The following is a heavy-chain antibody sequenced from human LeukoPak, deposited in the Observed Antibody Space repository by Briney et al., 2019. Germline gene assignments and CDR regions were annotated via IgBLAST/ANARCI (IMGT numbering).Heavy chain of an antibody. J-gene: IGHJ4*02. CDR2: ISGSGGST. Sequence: GGSLRLSCAASGFTFRSYAMSWVRQAPGKGLEWVSAISGSGGSTYYADSVKGRFTISRDNSKNTLYLQMNSLRAEDTAVYYCAKGPRCSSTSCYGRPAYYFDYWGQGTLVTVSS. D-gene: IGHD2-2*01. CDR1: GFTFRSYA. V-gene: IGHV3-23*01. CDR3: AKGPRCSSTSCYGRPAYYFDY.